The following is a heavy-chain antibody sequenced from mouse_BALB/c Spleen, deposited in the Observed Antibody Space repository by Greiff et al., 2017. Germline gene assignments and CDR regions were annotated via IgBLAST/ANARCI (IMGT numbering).Heavy chain of an antibody. Sequence: VQLQQSGTVLARPGASVKMSCKASGYSFTSYWMHWVKQRPGQGLEWIGAIYPGNSDTSYNQKFKGKAKLTAVTSASTAYMELSSLTNEDSAVYYCTRGYYGSSFPFAYWGQGTLVTVSA. CDR3: TRGYYGSSFPFAY. D-gene: IGHD1-1*01. V-gene: IGHV1-5*01. CDR1: GYSFTSYW. J-gene: IGHJ3*01. CDR2: IYPGNSDT.